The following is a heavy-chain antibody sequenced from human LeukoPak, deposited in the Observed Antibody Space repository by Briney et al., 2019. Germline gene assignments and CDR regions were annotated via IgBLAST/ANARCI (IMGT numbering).Heavy chain of an antibody. CDR3: AKRDITMVRGVPGSFDY. V-gene: IGHV3-23*01. CDR1: EFTFSSYA. J-gene: IGHJ4*02. D-gene: IGHD3-10*01. Sequence: GGSLRLSCAASEFTFSSYAMSWVRQAPGKGLEWVSAISGSGGSTYYADSVKGRFTISRDNSKNTLYLQMNSLRAEDTAVYYCAKRDITMVRGVPGSFDYWGQGTLVTVSS. CDR2: ISGSGGST.